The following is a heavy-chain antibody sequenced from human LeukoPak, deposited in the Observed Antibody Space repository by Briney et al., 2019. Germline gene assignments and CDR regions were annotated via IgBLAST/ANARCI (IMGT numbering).Heavy chain of an antibody. V-gene: IGHV3-11*05. D-gene: IGHD3-16*01. CDR1: GFTFSDYY. Sequence: XGCLRLSCAASGFTFSDYYMSWIRQAPGKGLEWVSYISTSSSATNYADTVKGGFTISRDKAKKSLFLQMNSLRAEDTAVYYCARDRGGAAAYWGQGTLVTVSS. CDR2: ISTSSSAT. CDR3: ARDRGGAAAY. J-gene: IGHJ4*02.